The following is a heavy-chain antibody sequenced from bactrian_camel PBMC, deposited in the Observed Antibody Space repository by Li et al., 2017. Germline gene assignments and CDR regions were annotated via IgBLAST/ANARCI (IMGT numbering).Heavy chain of an antibody. Sequence: VQLVESGGGLVQTGGSLRLSCARSGFTFSSYYIYWVRQTPGTGLEWVSSIYSDGSETYYADSVKGRFTISNDNNKNAVYPQMDRLKSEDTALYYCANSRERYSDYVHVYWGQGTQVTVS. CDR1: GFTFSSYY. CDR2: IYSDGSET. CDR3: ANSRERYSDYVHVY. D-gene: IGHD4*01. J-gene: IGHJ4*01. V-gene: IGHV3S6*01.